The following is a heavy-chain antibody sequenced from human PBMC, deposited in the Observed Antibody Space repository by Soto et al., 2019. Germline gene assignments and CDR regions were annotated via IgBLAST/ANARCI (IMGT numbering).Heavy chain of an antibody. CDR1: GGSIRSYY. V-gene: IGHV4-59*01. J-gene: IGHJ5*02. CDR2: IYYSGST. Sequence: SETLSLTCTVSGGSIRSYYWSWIRQPPGKGLEWIGYIYYSGSTNYNPSLKSRVTISVDTSKNQFSLKMSSVTAADTAVYYCARGVTYNWFDPWGQGTLVTVSS. CDR3: ARGVTYNWFDP.